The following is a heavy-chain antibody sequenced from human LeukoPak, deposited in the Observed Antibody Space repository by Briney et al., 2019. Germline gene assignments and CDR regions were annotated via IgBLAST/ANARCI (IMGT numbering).Heavy chain of an antibody. J-gene: IGHJ5*02. CDR2: INPNSGGT. V-gene: IGHV1-2*02. CDR1: GYTLTELS. CDR3: ARTRAVTHDKNWFDP. Sequence: ASVKVSCKVSGYTLTELSMHWVRQAPGQGLEWMGWINPNSGGTNYAQKFQGRVTMTRDTSISTAYMELSRLRSDDTAVYYCARTRAVTHDKNWFDPWGQGTLVTVSS. D-gene: IGHD4-17*01.